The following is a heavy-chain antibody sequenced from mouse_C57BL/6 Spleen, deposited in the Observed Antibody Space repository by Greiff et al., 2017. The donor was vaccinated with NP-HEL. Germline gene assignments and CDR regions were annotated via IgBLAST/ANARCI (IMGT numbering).Heavy chain of an antibody. D-gene: IGHD1-1*01. CDR1: GYSFTGYY. CDR2: INPSTGGT. J-gene: IGHJ2*01. Sequence: VQLKQSGPELVKPGASVKISCKASGYSFTGYYMNWVKQSPEKSLEWIGEINPSTGGTTYNQKFKAKATLTVDKSSSTAYMQRKSLTSEDSAVYYCAREFITTVVAPFDYWGQGTTLTVSS. V-gene: IGHV1-42*01. CDR3: AREFITTVVAPFDY.